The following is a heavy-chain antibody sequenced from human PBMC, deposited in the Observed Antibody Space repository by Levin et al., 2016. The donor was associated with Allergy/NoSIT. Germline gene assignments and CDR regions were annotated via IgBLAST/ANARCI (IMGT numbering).Heavy chain of an antibody. V-gene: IGHV3-66*01. CDR2: IYSGGST. D-gene: IGHD1-1*01. CDR3: ARVYRSVGERVDY. Sequence: VRQMPGKGLEWVSVIYSGGSTYYADSVKGRFTISRDNSKNTLYLQMNSLRAEDTAVYYCARVYRSVGERVDYWGQGTLVTVSS. J-gene: IGHJ4*02.